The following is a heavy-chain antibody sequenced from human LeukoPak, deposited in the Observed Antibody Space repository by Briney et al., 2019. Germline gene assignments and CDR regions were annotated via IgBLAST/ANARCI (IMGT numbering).Heavy chain of an antibody. J-gene: IGHJ4*02. D-gene: IGHD4-17*01. Sequence: ASETLSLTCAVYGGSFSGYYWSWIRQPPGKGLEWIGEINQSGSTNYNPSLKSRVTISVDTSKNQFSLKLSSVTAADTAVYYCASLTTVTTFRIDYWGQGTLVTVSS. CDR1: GGSFSGYY. CDR2: INQSGST. V-gene: IGHV4-34*01. CDR3: ASLTTVTTFRIDY.